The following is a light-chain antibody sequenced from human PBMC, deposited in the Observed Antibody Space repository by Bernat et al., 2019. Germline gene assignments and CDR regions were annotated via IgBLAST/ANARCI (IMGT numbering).Light chain of an antibody. CDR3: HQYGNSPPAHT. Sequence: EIVLTQSPGTLSLSPGETATLSCRVSQSVSSSFLARYQQKPGQAPRLLIYEASSRATGIPDRFSGSVSGTDFTLTISRLEPEDFAVYYCHQYGNSPPAHTFGQGTKLEIQ. V-gene: IGKV3-20*01. CDR2: EAS. CDR1: QSVSSSF. J-gene: IGKJ2*01.